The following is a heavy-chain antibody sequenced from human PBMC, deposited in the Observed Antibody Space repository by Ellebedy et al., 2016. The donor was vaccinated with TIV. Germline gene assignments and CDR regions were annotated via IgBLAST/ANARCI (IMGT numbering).Heavy chain of an antibody. V-gene: IGHV4-38-2*02. CDR2: IYQSGAT. J-gene: IGHJ4*02. CDR3: ARDGAGRWDY. D-gene: IGHD4-23*01. Sequence: MPGGSLRLSCTVSGYSISSGYYWGWVRQPPGKGLEWIGYIYQSGATYYSPSLKSRVTISVDTSKNQFSLNLNSVTAADTAVYYCARDGAGRWDYWGPGTLVTVSS. CDR1: GYSISSGYY.